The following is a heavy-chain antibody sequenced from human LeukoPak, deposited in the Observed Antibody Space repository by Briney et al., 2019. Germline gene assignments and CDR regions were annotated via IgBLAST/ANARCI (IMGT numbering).Heavy chain of an antibody. V-gene: IGHV4-39*01. J-gene: IGHJ5*02. CDR1: GGSISSSSYY. Sequence: PSETLSLTCTVSGGSISSSSYYWGWIRQPPGKGLEWIGSIYYSGSTYYNPSLKSQVTISVDTSKNQFSLKLSSVTAADTAVYYCARRTGEYSSGRFDPWGQGTLVTVSS. CDR3: ARRTGEYSSGRFDP. CDR2: IYYSGST. D-gene: IGHD6-19*01.